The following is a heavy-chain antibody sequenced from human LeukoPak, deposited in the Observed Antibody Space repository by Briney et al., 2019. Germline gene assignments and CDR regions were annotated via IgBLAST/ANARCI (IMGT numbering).Heavy chain of an antibody. D-gene: IGHD5-18*01. CDR2: IKSKTDGGTT. CDR1: GFTFSNAW. Sequence: GGSLRLSCAASGFTFSNAWMSWVRQAPGKGLEWVGRIKSKTDGGTTDYAAPVKGRFTISRDDSKNTLYLQMNSLKTEDTAVYYCTSDRAQLWYMDFDYWGQGTLVTVSS. CDR3: TSDRAQLWYMDFDY. J-gene: IGHJ4*02. V-gene: IGHV3-15*01.